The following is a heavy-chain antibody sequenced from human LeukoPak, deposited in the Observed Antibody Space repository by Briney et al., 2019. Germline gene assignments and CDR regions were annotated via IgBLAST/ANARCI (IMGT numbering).Heavy chain of an antibody. D-gene: IGHD3-10*01. CDR2: INTNTGNP. J-gene: IGHJ5*02. CDR3: ARGPVLLWFGESTNWFDP. V-gene: IGHV7-4-1*02. CDR1: GYTFTSYA. Sequence: ASVKVSCKASGYTFTSYAMNWVRQAPGQGLEWMGWINTNTGNPTYAQGFTGRFVFSLDTSVSTAYLQISSLTAEDTAVYYCARGPVLLWFGESTNWFDPWGQGTLVTVSS.